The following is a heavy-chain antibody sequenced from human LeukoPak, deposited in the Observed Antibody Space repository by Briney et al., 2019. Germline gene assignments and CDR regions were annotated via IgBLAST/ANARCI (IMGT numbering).Heavy chain of an antibody. D-gene: IGHD1-26*01. V-gene: IGHV4-4*02. Sequence: PSGTLSLTCAVSGGSISSSNWWSWVRQPPGKGLEWIGSIYHSGSTYYNPSLKSRVTISVDTSKNQFSLKLSSVTAADTAVHYCARGKSGSYFTFDYWGQGTLVTVSS. J-gene: IGHJ4*02. CDR3: ARGKSGSYFTFDY. CDR2: IYHSGST. CDR1: GGSISSSNW.